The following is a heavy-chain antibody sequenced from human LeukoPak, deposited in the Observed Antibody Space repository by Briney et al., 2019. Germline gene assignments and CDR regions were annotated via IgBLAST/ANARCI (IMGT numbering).Heavy chain of an antibody. CDR2: ISGSGGST. J-gene: IGHJ4*02. V-gene: IGHV3-23*01. CDR1: GFTVSSNY. Sequence: GGSLRLSCAASGFTVSSNYMSWVRQAPGKGLEWVSAISGSGGSTYYADSVKGRFTISRDNSKNTLYLQMNSLRAEDTAVYYCAKARSNWGGYFDYWGQGTLVTVSS. D-gene: IGHD7-27*01. CDR3: AKARSNWGGYFDY.